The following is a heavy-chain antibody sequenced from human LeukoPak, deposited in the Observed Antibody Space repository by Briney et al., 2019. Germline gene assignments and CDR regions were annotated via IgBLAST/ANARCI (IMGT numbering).Heavy chain of an antibody. J-gene: IGHJ4*02. CDR3: AKDGPAWNDSGDYEFDY. D-gene: IGHD4-17*01. CDR2: ISGSGGST. V-gene: IGHV3-23*01. Sequence: PGGSLRLSCAASGFTFGGYAMSWVRQAPGKGLEWVSAISGSGGSTYYADSVKGRFTISRDNSKNTLYLQMNSLRAEDTAVYYCAKDGPAWNDSGDYEFDYWGQGTLVTVSS. CDR1: GFTFGGYA.